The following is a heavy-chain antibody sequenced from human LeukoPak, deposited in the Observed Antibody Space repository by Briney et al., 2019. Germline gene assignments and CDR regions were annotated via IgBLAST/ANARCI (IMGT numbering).Heavy chain of an antibody. CDR2: INPSGGST. Sequence: EASVKVSCKASGYTFTSYYMHWVRQAPGQGLEWMGIINPSGGSTSYAQKFQGRVTMTRGTSTSTVYMELSSLRSEDTAVYYCAADYYGSGSYPYYYYGMDVWGQGTTVTVSS. CDR1: GYTFTSYY. D-gene: IGHD3-10*01. V-gene: IGHV1-46*01. CDR3: AADYYGSGSYPYYYYGMDV. J-gene: IGHJ6*02.